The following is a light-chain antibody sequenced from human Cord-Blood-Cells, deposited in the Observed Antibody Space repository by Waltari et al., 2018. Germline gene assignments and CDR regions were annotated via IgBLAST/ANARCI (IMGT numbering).Light chain of an antibody. Sequence: EIVLSQSPATLSLSPGDRATLSCRARQSVSSYLAWYQQKPGKAPRLLIYDASNRATGIPARFSGSGSDTDFTLTISSLEPEDFAVYYCQQRSNWPTFGQGSKVEIK. J-gene: IGKJ1*01. CDR2: DAS. CDR1: QSVSSY. V-gene: IGKV3-11*01. CDR3: QQRSNWPT.